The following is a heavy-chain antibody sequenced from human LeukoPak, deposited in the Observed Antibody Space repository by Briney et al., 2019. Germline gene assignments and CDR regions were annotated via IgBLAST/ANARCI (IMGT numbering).Heavy chain of an antibody. D-gene: IGHD6-6*01. Sequence: ASVKVSCKASGYTFTGYYMHCVRQAPGQGLEWMGWINPNSGGTNYAQKFQGRVTMTRDTSISTAYMELSRLRSGDTAVYYCARGPSSHYYYYMDVWGKGTTVTVSS. J-gene: IGHJ6*03. V-gene: IGHV1-2*02. CDR3: ARGPSSHYYYYMDV. CDR2: INPNSGGT. CDR1: GYTFTGYY.